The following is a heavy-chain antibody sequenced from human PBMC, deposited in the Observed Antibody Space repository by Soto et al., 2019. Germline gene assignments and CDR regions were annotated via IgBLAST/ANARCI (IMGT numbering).Heavy chain of an antibody. Sequence: PSETLSLTCTVSGGSISSGDYYWSWIRQPPGKGLEWIGYIYYSGSTYYNPSLKSRVTISVDTSKNQFSLKLSSVTAADTAVYYCARTTVTTGGMDVWGQGTTVTVFS. CDR3: ARTTVTTGGMDV. J-gene: IGHJ6*02. CDR2: IYYSGST. V-gene: IGHV4-30-4*01. D-gene: IGHD4-4*01. CDR1: GGSISSGDYY.